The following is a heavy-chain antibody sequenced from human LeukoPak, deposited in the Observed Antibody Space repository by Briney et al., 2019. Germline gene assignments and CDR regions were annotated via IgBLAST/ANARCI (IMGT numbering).Heavy chain of an antibody. V-gene: IGHV1-2*02. CDR1: GYTFTGYY. J-gene: IGHJ3*02. CDR2: INPNSGGT. CDR3: ARGHVVVVVAATWVDAFDI. D-gene: IGHD2-15*01. Sequence: ASVKVSCKASGYTFTGYYMHWVRQAPGQGLEWMGWINPNSGGTNYAQKFQGRVTMTRDTSISTAYMELSRLRSDDTAVYYCARGHVVVVVAATWVDAFDIWGQGTLVTVSS.